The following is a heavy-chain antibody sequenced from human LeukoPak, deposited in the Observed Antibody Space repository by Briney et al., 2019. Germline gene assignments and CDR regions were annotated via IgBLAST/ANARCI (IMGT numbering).Heavy chain of an antibody. V-gene: IGHV4-31*03. CDR1: GGSISSGGYY. CDR3: AREVAVAGIKS. CDR2: IYYSGST. D-gene: IGHD6-19*01. J-gene: IGHJ5*02. Sequence: SETLYLTCTVSGGSISSGGYYWSWIRQHPGKGLEWIGYIYYSGSTYYNPSLKSRVTISVDTSKNQFSLKLSSVTAADTAVYYCAREVAVAGIKSWGQGTLVTVSS.